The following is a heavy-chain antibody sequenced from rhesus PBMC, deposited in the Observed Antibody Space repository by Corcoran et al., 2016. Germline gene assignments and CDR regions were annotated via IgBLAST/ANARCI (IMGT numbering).Heavy chain of an antibody. CDR3: IRPPNFKIADD. CDR1: GASISSYS. J-gene: IGHJ4*01. Sequence: QVQLQESGPGLVKSSETLSLTCAVSGASISSYSWGWIRQPPGKGLEGIGEINGNNGITYDNAALKSRVTIYKDAHKNQFSLKLTSVTAADTAVYVCIRPPNFKIADDWGQGVLVTVSS. CDR2: INGNNGIT. D-gene: IGHD1-44*01. V-gene: IGHV4-80*01.